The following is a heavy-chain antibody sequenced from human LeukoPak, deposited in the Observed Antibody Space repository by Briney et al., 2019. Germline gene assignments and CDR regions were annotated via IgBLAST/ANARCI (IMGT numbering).Heavy chain of an antibody. D-gene: IGHD3-10*01. CDR3: AKDHNYGSGSYIDY. Sequence: GGSLRLSCAASGFTFSSYAMSWVRQAPGKGLEWVSAISGSGGSTYYADSVKGRFTISRDNSKNTLYLQMNSLRAEDTAVYYCAKDHNYGSGSYIDYWGQGTLVTVSS. CDR2: ISGSGGST. CDR1: GFTFSSYA. V-gene: IGHV3-23*01. J-gene: IGHJ4*02.